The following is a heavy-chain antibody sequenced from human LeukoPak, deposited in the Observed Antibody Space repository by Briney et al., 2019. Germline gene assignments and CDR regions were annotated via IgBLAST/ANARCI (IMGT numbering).Heavy chain of an antibody. J-gene: IGHJ4*02. Sequence: PGGSLRLSCAASGFTFSSYAMSWVRQPPGKGLEWVSAIGISADTFYVGSVKGRFTISRENGENSLYLQMNNLGVEDTAIYYCARQNSPHGNFDYWGQGTLVAVSS. D-gene: IGHD1-26*01. CDR2: IGISADT. CDR3: ARQNSPHGNFDY. V-gene: IGHV3-13*01. CDR1: GFTFSSYA.